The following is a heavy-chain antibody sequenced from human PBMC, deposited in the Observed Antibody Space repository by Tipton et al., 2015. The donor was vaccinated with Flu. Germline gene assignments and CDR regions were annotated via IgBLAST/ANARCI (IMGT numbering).Heavy chain of an antibody. CDR3: ARHTGDSVRGVVGY. V-gene: IGHV4-38-2*01. Sequence: LRLSCAVSGYSISSNYYWGWIRQPPGKGLEWIGTIYHSGTTYYNPSLKSRLTMSVDTSNNQFSLKLNSVTAADTAVYYCARHTGDSVRGVVGYWGQGTLVTVSS. D-gene: IGHD3-10*02. CDR2: IYHSGTT. J-gene: IGHJ4*02. CDR1: GYSISSNYY.